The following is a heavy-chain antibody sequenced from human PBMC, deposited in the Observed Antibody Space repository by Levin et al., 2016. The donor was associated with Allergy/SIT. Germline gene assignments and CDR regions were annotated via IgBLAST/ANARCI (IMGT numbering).Heavy chain of an antibody. D-gene: IGHD4-11*01. J-gene: IGHJ4*02. Sequence: PGKGLEWVSGIDWRSANIAYADSVKGRFTISRDNAEESLYLQMNNLRTEDTALYYCTRGDYNRYVSLDFWGQGTLVTVSS. CDR3: TRGDYNRYVSLDF. CDR2: IDWRSANI. V-gene: IGHV3-9*01.